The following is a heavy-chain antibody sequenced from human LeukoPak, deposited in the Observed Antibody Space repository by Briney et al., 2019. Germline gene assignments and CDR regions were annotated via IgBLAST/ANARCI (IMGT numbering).Heavy chain of an antibody. CDR2: IYYSGST. J-gene: IGHJ6*02. CDR3: SRCYAILTGNDYYGMDV. D-gene: IGHD3-9*01. CDR1: GGSISSGGYY. Sequence: SETLSLTCTVSGGSISSGGYYWSWIRQHPGKGLEWIGYIYYSGSTYYNPSLKSRVTISVDTSKNQFSLKLSSVTAADTAVYYCSRCYAILTGNDYYGMDVWGQGTTVTVSS. V-gene: IGHV4-31*03.